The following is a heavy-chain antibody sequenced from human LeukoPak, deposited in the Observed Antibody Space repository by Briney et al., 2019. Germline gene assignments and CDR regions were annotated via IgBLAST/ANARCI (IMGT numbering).Heavy chain of an antibody. Sequence: PSETLSLTCAVYGGSFSGYYWSWIRQPPGKGLEWIGEINHSGSTNYNPSLKSRVTISVDTSKNQFSLKLSSVTAADTAVYYCARALCGGDCYSPDAFDIWGQGTMVTVSS. CDR1: GGSFSGYY. V-gene: IGHV4-34*01. J-gene: IGHJ3*02. CDR2: INHSGST. D-gene: IGHD2-21*02. CDR3: ARALCGGDCYSPDAFDI.